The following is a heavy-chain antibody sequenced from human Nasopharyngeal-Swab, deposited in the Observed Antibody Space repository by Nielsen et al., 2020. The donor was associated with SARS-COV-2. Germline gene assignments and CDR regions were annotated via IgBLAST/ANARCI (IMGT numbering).Heavy chain of an antibody. D-gene: IGHD4-17*01. CDR1: GFTVSSNY. Sequence: GESLKISCAASGFTVSSNYMSWVRQAPGKGLEWVSVIYSGGSTYYADSVKGRFTISRHNSKNTLYLQMNSLRAEDTAVYYCARSDGDYRGDYYYYYMDVWGKGTTVTVSS. J-gene: IGHJ6*03. CDR3: ARSDGDYRGDYYYYYMDV. V-gene: IGHV3-53*04. CDR2: IYSGGST.